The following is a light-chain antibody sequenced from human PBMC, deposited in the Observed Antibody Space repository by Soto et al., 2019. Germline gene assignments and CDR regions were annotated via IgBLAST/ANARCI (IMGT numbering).Light chain of an antibody. J-gene: IGKJ1*01. CDR3: QQYSDWHPWT. Sequence: EFVMTQSPATLSVSPGERATLSCSASENINNGLAWYQQTPGQAPRLLIYGASTRATGIPDRFRGSGSGTEFTLTIGSLQSEDFAVXYCQQYSDWHPWTFGQGTKVDIK. V-gene: IGKV3-15*01. CDR2: GAS. CDR1: ENINNG.